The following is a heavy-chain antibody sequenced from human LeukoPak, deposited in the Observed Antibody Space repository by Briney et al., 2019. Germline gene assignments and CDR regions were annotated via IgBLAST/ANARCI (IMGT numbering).Heavy chain of an antibody. CDR1: GGSISCGY. CDR3: AKSYFDYSTYYSYYFNL. D-gene: IGHD4-11*01. CDR2: VYTSGST. J-gene: IGHJ4*02. Sequence: SETLSLTCTVSGGSISCGYWSWIRQPPGRGLEWIGYVYTSGSTNYNPSLKSRVTISVDTSKSQFALKLSSVTAEDTAVYYCAKSYFDYSTYYSYYFNLWGQGALVTVSS. V-gene: IGHV4-4*09.